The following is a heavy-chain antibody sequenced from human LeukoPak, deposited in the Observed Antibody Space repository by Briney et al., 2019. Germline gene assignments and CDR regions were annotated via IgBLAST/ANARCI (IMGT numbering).Heavy chain of an antibody. Sequence: GGSLRLSCAASGFTFSSYAMSWVRQAPGKGLEWVSAISGSGGGTYYADSVKGRFTISRDNSKNTLYLQMNSLRAEDTAVYYCARSGYDFMVRFYYFDYWGQGTLVTVSS. CDR3: ARSGYDFMVRFYYFDY. CDR2: ISGSGGGT. V-gene: IGHV3-23*01. CDR1: GFTFSSYA. J-gene: IGHJ4*02. D-gene: IGHD5-12*01.